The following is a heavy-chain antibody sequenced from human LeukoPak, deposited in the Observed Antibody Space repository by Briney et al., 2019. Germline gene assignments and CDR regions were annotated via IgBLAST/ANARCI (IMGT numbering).Heavy chain of an antibody. V-gene: IGHV1-2*02. CDR1: GYTFTGYY. CDR2: INPNSGVT. J-gene: IGHJ4*02. D-gene: IGHD3-9*01. CDR3: ASAFGTGYYNEDY. Sequence: GSVKVSCKASGYTFTGYYMHWVRQAPGQGLEWMGWINPNSGVTNYAQKFQGRVTMTRDTSISTAYMELSRLRSDDTAVYYCASAFGTGYYNEDYWGQGTLVTASS.